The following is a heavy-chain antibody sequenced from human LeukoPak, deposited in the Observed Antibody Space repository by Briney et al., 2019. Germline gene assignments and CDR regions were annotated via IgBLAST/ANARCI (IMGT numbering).Heavy chain of an antibody. CDR2: INPNSGGT. V-gene: IGHV1-2*02. CDR1: GYTFTSYY. D-gene: IGHD3-3*01. CDR3: ATGTGYDFWSGYGAFDI. Sequence: GASVKVSCKASGYTFTSYYMHWVRQAPGQGLEWMGWINPNSGGTNYAQKFQGRVTMTRDTSISTAYMELSRLRSDDTAVYYCATGTGYDFWSGYGAFDIWGQGTMVTVSS. J-gene: IGHJ3*02.